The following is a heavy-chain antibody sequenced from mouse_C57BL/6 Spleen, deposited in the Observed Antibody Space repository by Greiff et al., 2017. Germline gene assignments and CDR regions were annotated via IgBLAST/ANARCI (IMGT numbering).Heavy chain of an antibody. CDR1: GYTFTSYW. V-gene: IGHV1-64*01. J-gene: IGHJ1*03. Sequence: VQLQQPGAELVKPGASVKLSCKASGYTFTSYWMHWVKQRPGQGLEWIGMIHPNSGSTNYNEKFKSKATLTVDKSSSTAYMQLSSLTSEDSAVYYCARDYSNLWYFDVWGTGTTVTVSS. CDR2: IHPNSGST. CDR3: ARDYSNLWYFDV. D-gene: IGHD2-5*01.